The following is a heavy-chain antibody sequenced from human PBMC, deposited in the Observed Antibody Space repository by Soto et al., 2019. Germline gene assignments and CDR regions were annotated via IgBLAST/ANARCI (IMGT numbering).Heavy chain of an antibody. CDR2: ISSNGGST. Sequence: GSLRLSCSASGFTFSSYAMHWVRQAPGKGLEYVSAISSNGGSTYYADSVKGRFTISRDNSKNTLYLQMSSLRAEDTAVYYCVKESNEQKLDYWGQGTLVTVSS. J-gene: IGHJ4*02. CDR1: GFTFSSYA. CDR3: VKESNEQKLDY. V-gene: IGHV3-64D*06.